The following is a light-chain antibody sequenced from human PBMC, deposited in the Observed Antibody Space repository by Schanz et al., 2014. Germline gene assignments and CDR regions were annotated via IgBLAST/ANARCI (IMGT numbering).Light chain of an antibody. Sequence: EIVMTQSPATLSVSPGERATLSCRASQSVRSNLAWYQQKPGQAPRLLIYGASTRATGIPARFSGSGSGTEFTLTISSLQPEDFATYYCQQLNSYPRTFGQGTKLEI. CDR2: GAS. V-gene: IGKV3D-15*01. CDR1: QSVRSN. CDR3: QQLNSYPRT. J-gene: IGKJ2*02.